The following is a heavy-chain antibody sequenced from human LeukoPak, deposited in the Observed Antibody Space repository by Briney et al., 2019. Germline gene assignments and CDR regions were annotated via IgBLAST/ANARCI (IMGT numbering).Heavy chain of an antibody. CDR2: INHSGST. CDR3: ARRGDIAAYY. J-gene: IGHJ4*02. D-gene: IGHD3-16*02. CDR1: GGSFSGYY. Sequence: SETLSLTCAVYGGSFSGYYWSWIRQPPGKGLEWIGEINHSGSTNYNPSLKSRVTISVDTSKNQFSLKLSSVTAADTAVYYCARRGDIAAYYWGQGALVTVSS. V-gene: IGHV4-34*01.